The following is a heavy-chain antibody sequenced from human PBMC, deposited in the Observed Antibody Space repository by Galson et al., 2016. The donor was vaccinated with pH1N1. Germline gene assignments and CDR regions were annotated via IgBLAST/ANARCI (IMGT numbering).Heavy chain of an antibody. Sequence: SVKVSCKASGGTFNNYPISWLRQAPGHGLEWMGRIIPIFGTANYAQKFQGRVTITADKSTSTAYMELSSLRSEDTAVYYCARGQASVSTSYYYGMDVWGQGTTVTVFS. CDR1: GGTFNNYP. J-gene: IGHJ6*02. CDR2: IIPIFGTA. V-gene: IGHV1-69*06. CDR3: ARGQASVSTSYYYGMDV. D-gene: IGHD4-11*01.